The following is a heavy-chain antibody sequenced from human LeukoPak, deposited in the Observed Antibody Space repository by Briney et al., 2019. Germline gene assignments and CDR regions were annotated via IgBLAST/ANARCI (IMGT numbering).Heavy chain of an antibody. CDR2: IIPIFGTA. J-gene: IGHJ4*02. CDR1: GGTFSSYA. D-gene: IGHD3-10*01. Sequence: GASVKVSCKASGGTFSSYAISWVRQAPGQGLEWMGGIIPIFGTANYAQKFQGRVTITADESTSTAYMELSSLRSEDTAVYYCAREGYYGSGSYYKGFDYWGQGTLVTVSS. CDR3: AREGYYGSGSYYKGFDY. V-gene: IGHV1-69*13.